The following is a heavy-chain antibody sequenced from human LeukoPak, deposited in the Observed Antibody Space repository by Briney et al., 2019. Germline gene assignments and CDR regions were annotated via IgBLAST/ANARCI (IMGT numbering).Heavy chain of an antibody. CDR1: GFTFESYA. CDR2: IIWSSGHV. Sequence: GRSLRLSCAASGFTFESYAMHWVRQAPGRSLERVSGIIWSSGHVEYADSVRGRFTISRDNAKNSLYLQMNSLRPEDTALYYCAKNRGIQLWLRYGLDVWGQGTTVTVSS. D-gene: IGHD5-18*01. V-gene: IGHV3-9*01. CDR3: AKNRGIQLWLRYGLDV. J-gene: IGHJ6*02.